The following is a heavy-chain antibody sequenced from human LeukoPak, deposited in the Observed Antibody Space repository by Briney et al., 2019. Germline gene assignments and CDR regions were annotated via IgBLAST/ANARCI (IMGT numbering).Heavy chain of an antibody. CDR2: FDPEDGET. CDR3: ATSCVGLIAAAGAHDAFDI. CDR1: GYTLTELS. D-gene: IGHD6-13*01. Sequence: ASVKVSCKVSGYTLTELSMYWVRQAPGKGLEWMGGFDPEDGETIYAQKFQGRVTMTEDTSTDTAYMELSSLRSEDTAVYYCATSCVGLIAAAGAHDAFDIWGQGTMVTVSS. J-gene: IGHJ3*02. V-gene: IGHV1-24*01.